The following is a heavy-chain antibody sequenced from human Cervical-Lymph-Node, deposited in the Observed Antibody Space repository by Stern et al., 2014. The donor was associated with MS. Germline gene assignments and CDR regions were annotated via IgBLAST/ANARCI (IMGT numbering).Heavy chain of an antibody. V-gene: IGHV3-48*01. CDR3: ARILRNSREDG. Sequence: VQLVESGGALVKPGGSLRLSCAASGFTFRGYSMNWVRQAPGQGRGGVSYISYSSSDIHYADSVKGRFTISRDNAKNSLFLQMNSLRAEDTAVYYCARILRNSREDGWGQGTLVTVSS. D-gene: IGHD4-23*01. J-gene: IGHJ4*02. CDR1: GFTFRGYS. CDR2: ISYSSSDI.